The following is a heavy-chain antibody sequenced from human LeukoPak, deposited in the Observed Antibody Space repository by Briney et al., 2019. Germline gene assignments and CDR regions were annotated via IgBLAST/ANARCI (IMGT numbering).Heavy chain of an antibody. Sequence: ASVRLSCKASGYTFTGHYMHWVRQAPGQGLEWMGWINPDSGDTEYARRFQGRVTMTRDTSISTAFMELSSLRSDDTAVFFCARARRNYFDSHDYWGQGTLVTVSS. J-gene: IGHJ4*02. CDR2: INPDSGDT. V-gene: IGHV1-2*02. CDR1: GYTFTGHY. CDR3: ARARRNYFDSHDY. D-gene: IGHD3-22*01.